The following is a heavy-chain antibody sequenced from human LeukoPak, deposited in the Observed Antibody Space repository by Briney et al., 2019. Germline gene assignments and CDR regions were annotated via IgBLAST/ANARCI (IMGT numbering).Heavy chain of an antibody. CDR1: GGSISSSSYY. D-gene: IGHD1-26*01. Sequence: SETLSLTCTVSGGSISSSSYYWGWIRQPPGKGLEWIGSIYYSGSTYYNPSLKSRVTMSVDTSKNQFSLELSSVTAADTAVYYCARMPLRKVGANPTFDYWGQGTLVTVSS. V-gene: IGHV4-39*01. CDR3: ARMPLRKVGANPTFDY. CDR2: IYYSGST. J-gene: IGHJ4*02.